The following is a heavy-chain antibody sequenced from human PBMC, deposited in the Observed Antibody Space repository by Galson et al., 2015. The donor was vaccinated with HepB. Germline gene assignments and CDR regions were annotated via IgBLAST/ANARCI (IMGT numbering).Heavy chain of an antibody. CDR3: AKDYYDSSGLFQH. Sequence: SLRLSCAASGFTFSSYAMSWVRQAPGKGLEWVSAISGSGGSTYYADSVKGRFTISRDNSKNTLYLQMNSLRAEDTAVYYCAKDYYDSSGLFQHWGQGTLVTVSS. J-gene: IGHJ1*01. D-gene: IGHD3-22*01. CDR1: GFTFSSYA. V-gene: IGHV3-23*01. CDR2: ISGSGGST.